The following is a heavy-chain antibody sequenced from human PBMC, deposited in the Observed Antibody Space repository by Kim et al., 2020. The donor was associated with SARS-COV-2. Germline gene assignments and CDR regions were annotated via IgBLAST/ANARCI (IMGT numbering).Heavy chain of an antibody. D-gene: IGHD1-26*01. Sequence: GGSLRLSCAASGFTFSSYAMHWVRQAPGKGLEWVAVISYDGSNKYYADSVKGRFTISRDNSKNTLYLQMNSLRAEDTAVYYCARSYRKGLDYWGQGTLVTVSS. J-gene: IGHJ4*02. V-gene: IGHV3-30-3*01. CDR3: ARSYRKGLDY. CDR2: ISYDGSNK. CDR1: GFTFSSYA.